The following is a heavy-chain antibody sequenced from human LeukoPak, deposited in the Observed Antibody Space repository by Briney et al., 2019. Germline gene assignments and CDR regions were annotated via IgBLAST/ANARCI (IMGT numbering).Heavy chain of an antibody. J-gene: IGHJ4*02. D-gene: IGHD3-16*01. CDR1: GGSISSGGYY. CDR3: ARAGGFFSPFGY. CDR2: IYYSGST. V-gene: IGHV4-31*02. Sequence: PSETLSLTCTVSGGSISSGGYYWSWIRRHPGDGLEWIGYIYYSGSTYYNPSLKSRVTISIDTSKNPFSLKLSSVTAADTAVYYCARAGGFFSPFGYWGQGTLVTVSS.